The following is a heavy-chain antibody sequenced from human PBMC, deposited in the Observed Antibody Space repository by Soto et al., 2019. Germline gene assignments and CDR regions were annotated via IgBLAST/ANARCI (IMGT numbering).Heavy chain of an antibody. Sequence: GASVKVSCKASGYTFTSYGISWVRQAPGQGLEWMGWISAYNGNTNYAQKLQGRVTMTTDTSTGTAYMELRSLRSDDTAVYYCARDRWEQLARRVHSPFDYWGQGTLVTVSS. CDR1: GYTFTSYG. CDR3: ARDRWEQLARRVHSPFDY. V-gene: IGHV1-18*01. J-gene: IGHJ4*02. CDR2: ISAYNGNT. D-gene: IGHD6-6*01.